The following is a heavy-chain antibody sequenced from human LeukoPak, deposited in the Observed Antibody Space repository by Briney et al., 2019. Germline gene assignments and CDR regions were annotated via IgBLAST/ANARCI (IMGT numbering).Heavy chain of an antibody. CDR3: ASGYGSSWSFDH. D-gene: IGHD2-15*01. Sequence: EPSETLSLTCAVYGGSFSGYYWSWIRQPPGKGLEWIGEINHSGSTNYNPSLKSRVTISVDTSKNHFSLKLNSVTAADTAVYYCASGYGSSWSFDHWGQGTLVTVSS. CDR2: INHSGST. V-gene: IGHV4-34*01. CDR1: GGSFSGYY. J-gene: IGHJ4*02.